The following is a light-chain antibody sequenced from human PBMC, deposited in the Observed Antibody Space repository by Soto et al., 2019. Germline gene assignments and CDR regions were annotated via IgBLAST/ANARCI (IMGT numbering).Light chain of an antibody. CDR2: GAS. J-gene: IGKJ4*01. Sequence: EIVMTQSPATLSVSPGERATLSCRASQSVSSNLAWYQHKPGQAPRLLIYGASTRATGIPARFSGSGSVTEFTLTISSLQSEDFAVYYCQQYNNWPLTFGGGTKVEIK. V-gene: IGKV3D-15*01. CDR1: QSVSSN. CDR3: QQYNNWPLT.